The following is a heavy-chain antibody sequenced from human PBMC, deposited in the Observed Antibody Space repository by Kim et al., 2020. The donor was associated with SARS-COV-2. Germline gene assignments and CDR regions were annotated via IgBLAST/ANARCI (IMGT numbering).Heavy chain of an antibody. CDR3: AISGVVRYYYYYMDV. J-gene: IGHJ6*03. CDR1: GGTFSSYA. Sequence: SVKVSCKASGGTFSSYAISWVRQAPGQGLEWMGRIIPILGIANYAQKFQGRVTITADKSTSTAYMELSSLRSEDTAVYYCAISGVVRYYYYYMDVWGKGTTVTVSS. V-gene: IGHV1-69*04. D-gene: IGHD3-3*01. CDR2: IIPILGIA.